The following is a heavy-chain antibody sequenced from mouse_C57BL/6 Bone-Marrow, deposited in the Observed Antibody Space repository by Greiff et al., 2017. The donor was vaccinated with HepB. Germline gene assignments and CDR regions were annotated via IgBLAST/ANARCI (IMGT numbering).Heavy chain of an antibody. V-gene: IGHV1-81*01. D-gene: IGHD2-2*01. J-gene: IGHJ3*01. CDR3: ARERGYGPFAY. CDR1: GYTFTSYG. Sequence: VQLQQSGAELARPGASVKLSCMASGYTFTSYGISWVKQRTGQGLEWIGEIYPRSGNTYYNEKFKGKATLTADKSSSTAYMELRSLTSEDSAVYFCARERGYGPFAYWGQGTLVTVSA. CDR2: IYPRSGNT.